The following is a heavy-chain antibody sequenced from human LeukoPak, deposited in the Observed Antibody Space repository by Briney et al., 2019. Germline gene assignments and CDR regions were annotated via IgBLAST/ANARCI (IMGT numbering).Heavy chain of an antibody. CDR2: MNPNSGNT. J-gene: IGHJ6*03. D-gene: IGHD4-17*01. CDR1: GYTFTSYD. V-gene: IGHV1-8*01. CDR3: ARGGGDYSLFVYYYYMDV. Sequence: ASVKVSCKASGYTFTSYDINWVRQATGQGLEWMGWMNPNSGNTGYAQKFQGRVTMTRNTSICTAYMELSSLRSEDTVVYYCARGGGDYSLFVYYYYMDVWGKGTTVTISS.